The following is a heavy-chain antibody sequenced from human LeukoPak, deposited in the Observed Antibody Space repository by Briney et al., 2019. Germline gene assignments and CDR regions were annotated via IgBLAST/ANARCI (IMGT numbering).Heavy chain of an antibody. CDR1: GFTFDDYA. V-gene: IGHV3-9*01. CDR2: ISWNSGSI. CDR3: ATVISFSLDSSSSYYFDY. Sequence: GRSLRLSCAASGFTFDDYAMHWVRQAPGKGLEWVSGISWNSGSIGYADSVKGRFTISRDNAKNSLYLQMNSLRSEDTAVYYCATVISFSLDSSSSYYFDYWGQGTLVTVSS. D-gene: IGHD6-6*01. J-gene: IGHJ4*02.